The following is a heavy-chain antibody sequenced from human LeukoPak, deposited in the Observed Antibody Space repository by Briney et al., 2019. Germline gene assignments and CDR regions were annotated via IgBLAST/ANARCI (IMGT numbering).Heavy chain of an antibody. V-gene: IGHV3-53*01. J-gene: IGHJ4*02. CDR1: GFTVSSNY. CDR3: ASSGYDLPFDY. CDR2: IYSGGST. Sequence: GGSLRLSCAASGFTVSSNYMSWVRQAPGKGLEWVSVIYSGGSTYYADSVKGRFTISRDNSKNTLYLQMNSLRAEDTAVYYCASSGYDLPFDYWGQGTLVTVSS. D-gene: IGHD5-12*01.